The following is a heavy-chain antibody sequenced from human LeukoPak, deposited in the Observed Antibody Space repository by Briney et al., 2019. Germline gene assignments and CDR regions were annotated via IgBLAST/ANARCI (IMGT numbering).Heavy chain of an antibody. D-gene: IGHD1-26*01. CDR2: IRYDGGNK. CDR3: AKDRGSGSYFDY. CDR1: GFTFSTYA. Sequence: GGSLRLSCAASGFTFSTYAMSWVRQAPGKGLEWVSFIRYDGGNKYYADSVKGRFTISRDNSKNTLYLQMNSLRGEDTAVYYCAKDRGSGSYFDYWGQGTLVTVSS. J-gene: IGHJ4*02. V-gene: IGHV3-30*02.